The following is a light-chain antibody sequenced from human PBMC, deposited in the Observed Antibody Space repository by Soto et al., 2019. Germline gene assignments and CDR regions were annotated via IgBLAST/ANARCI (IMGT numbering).Light chain of an antibody. CDR2: SAS. CDR1: QSLGNN. V-gene: IGKV3-15*01. CDR3: QQYNNWPGT. J-gene: IGKJ1*01. Sequence: EIVMTQSPATLSVSLGERATLSCRASQSLGNNLAWYQQKPGQAPRLLIFSASTRPPGIPARFSGSGSGREFTLTISSLQSEDVGVYFCQQYNNWPGTFGQGTKVEIE.